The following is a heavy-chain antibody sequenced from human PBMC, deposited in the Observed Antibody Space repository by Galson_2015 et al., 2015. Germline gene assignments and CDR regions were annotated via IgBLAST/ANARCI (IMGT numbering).Heavy chain of an antibody. Sequence: SLRLSCAASGFTFSSYSMNWVRQAPGKGLEWVSSISSSSSYIYYADSVKGRFIISRDNSKNTLYLQMNSLRAEDTAVYYCAKAYYYDSSVDAFDIWGQGTMVTVSS. CDR1: GFTFSSYS. V-gene: IGHV3-21*04. CDR3: AKAYYYDSSVDAFDI. D-gene: IGHD3-22*01. J-gene: IGHJ3*02. CDR2: ISSSSSYI.